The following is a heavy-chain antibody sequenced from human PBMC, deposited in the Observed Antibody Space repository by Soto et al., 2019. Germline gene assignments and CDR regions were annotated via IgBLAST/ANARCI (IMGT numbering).Heavy chain of an antibody. V-gene: IGHV3-48*03. CDR1: GFSLNDYE. J-gene: IGHJ6*04. Sequence: RGSVTLSCGAYGFSLNDYEMHWVRQAPGSGLEWLSYISRSGDIIYYADSARGRFAISRDNAKNSLYLQMNSLRVEDTAVYYCAGAAYRSLRYYVSFYGTEVWGDGNTVLVSP. CDR2: ISRSGDII. D-gene: IGHD3-10*01. CDR3: AGAAYRSLRYYVSFYGTEV.